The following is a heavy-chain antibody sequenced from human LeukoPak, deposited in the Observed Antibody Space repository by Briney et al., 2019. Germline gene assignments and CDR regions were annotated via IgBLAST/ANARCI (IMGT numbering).Heavy chain of an antibody. D-gene: IGHD5-24*01. CDR1: GYTFTSYG. Sequence: VASVKVSCKASGYTFTSYGISWVRQAPGQGLEWMGIINPSGGSTSYAQKFQGRVTMTRDMSTSTVYMELSSLRSEDTAVYYCARRKMATKNFDYWGQGTLVTVSS. CDR3: ARRKMATKNFDY. J-gene: IGHJ4*02. V-gene: IGHV1-46*01. CDR2: INPSGGST.